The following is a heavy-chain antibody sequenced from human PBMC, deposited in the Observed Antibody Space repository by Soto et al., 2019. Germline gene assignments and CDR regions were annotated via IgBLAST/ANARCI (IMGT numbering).Heavy chain of an antibody. CDR1: GFTFSAYA. Sequence: QVQLVESGGGVGQPGRSPRLSCAASGFTFSAYAMHWVRQAPGKGLEWVALISYDGGLKYYTESVKGRFTLSRDNSKNTLYLQMNSLGAEDTAVYYCAKDGARGSSSYLLDYWGHGTLVTVSS. J-gene: IGHJ4*01. D-gene: IGHD3-22*01. CDR3: AKDGARGSSSYLLDY. CDR2: ISYDGGLK. V-gene: IGHV3-30*18.